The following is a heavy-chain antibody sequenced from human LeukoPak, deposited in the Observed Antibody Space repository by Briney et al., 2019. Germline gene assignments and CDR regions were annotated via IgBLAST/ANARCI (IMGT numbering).Heavy chain of an antibody. V-gene: IGHV5-51*01. Sequence: GESLKISLKGSGFSFSNYWIGWVRQIPGKGLGWMAIIYPGDYTNRYSPSLQGQVTISADKSISAAYLQWSSRKASDTAMYYCARHNTVGKIVDYWGQGTLVTVSS. CDR3: ARHNTVGKIVDY. J-gene: IGHJ4*02. CDR1: GFSFSNYW. D-gene: IGHD4-23*01. CDR2: IYPGDYTN.